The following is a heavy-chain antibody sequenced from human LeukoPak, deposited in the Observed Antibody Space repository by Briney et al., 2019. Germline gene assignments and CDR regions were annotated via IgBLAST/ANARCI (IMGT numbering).Heavy chain of an antibody. D-gene: IGHD6-13*01. V-gene: IGHV3-23*01. J-gene: IGHJ4*02. Sequence: GGSLRLSCPASGFTLSSYAMNWVRQAPGKVLEWVSAIRGSGCSTEYADSVKGRFTTSRDESKNTLYLQMDSLRAEDTAIYYCAKPRDSSNWSTFDNWGQGTLVTVSS. CDR3: AKPRDSSNWSTFDN. CDR1: GFTLSSYA. CDR2: IRGSGCST.